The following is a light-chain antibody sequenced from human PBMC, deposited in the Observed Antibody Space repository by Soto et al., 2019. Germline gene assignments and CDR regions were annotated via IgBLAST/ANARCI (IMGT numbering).Light chain of an antibody. CDR3: QQYTNSPEWT. J-gene: IGKJ1*01. CDR2: GAS. Sequence: EIGLTQSPGTLSLSPGERATLSCRASQSVSSTYSAWYQQKPGQAPRLLLYGASSRAAGIPDRFSGSGSGTDFTLTISRLEPEDFAVYYCQQYTNSPEWTFGQGTKVEIK. CDR1: QSVSSTY. V-gene: IGKV3-20*01.